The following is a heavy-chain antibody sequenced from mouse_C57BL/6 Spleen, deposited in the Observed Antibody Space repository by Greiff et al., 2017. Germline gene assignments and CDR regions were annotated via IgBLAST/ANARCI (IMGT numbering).Heavy chain of an antibody. CDR2: IYPRSGNT. Sequence: VQLQQPGAELVKPGASVKLSCKASGYTFTSYGISWVKQRTGQGLEWIGEIYPRSGNTYYNEKFKGKATLTADKSSSTAYMELRSLTSEDSAVYFCARFWGYDYDEAYWGQGTLVTVSA. V-gene: IGHV1-81*01. CDR3: ARFWGYDYDEAY. CDR1: GYTFTSYG. J-gene: IGHJ3*01. D-gene: IGHD2-4*01.